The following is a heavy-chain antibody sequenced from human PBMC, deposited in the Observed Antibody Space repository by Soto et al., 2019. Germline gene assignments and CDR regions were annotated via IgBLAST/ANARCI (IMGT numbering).Heavy chain of an antibody. D-gene: IGHD3-10*01. J-gene: IGHJ4*02. CDR3: AGDDEDGSYCDLGY. Sequence: QVPLVESGGGVVQPGRSLRLSCAASGFTFSSYIMHWVRQAPGKGLEWVAMILHDGNNKYYADSVKGRFTISRDNSKNTLYLQMNSLTTEDTAIYYCAGDDEDGSYCDLGYWGQGTLVTVSS. CDR1: GFTFSSYI. V-gene: IGHV3-30-3*01. CDR2: ILHDGNNK.